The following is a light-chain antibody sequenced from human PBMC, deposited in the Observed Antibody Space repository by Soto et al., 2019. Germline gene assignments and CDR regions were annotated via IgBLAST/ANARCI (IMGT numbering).Light chain of an antibody. J-gene: IGKJ1*01. CDR2: KAS. CDR1: QGVGSF. CDR3: QQSYSSPRT. V-gene: IGKV1-5*03. Sequence: IQVDLTRSAQCGAVEESGTGRWRASQGVGSFLAWYQQKPGKAPKLLMYKASSLKSGVPSRFSVSGSGTDVTLTISCLKPEDFATYYCQQSYSSPRTFSQGTKVDIK.